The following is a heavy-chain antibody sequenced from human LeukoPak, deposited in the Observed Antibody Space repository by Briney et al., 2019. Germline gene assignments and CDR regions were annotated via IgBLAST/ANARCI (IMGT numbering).Heavy chain of an antibody. J-gene: IGHJ4*02. Sequence: GGSLRLSCAASGFTFSRYWMSWVRQAPGKGLEWVANIKQDGSEKYYVDSVKGRFTISRDNSKNTLYLQMNSLRAEDTAVYYCARSLGSGSYPADYWGQGTLVTVSS. CDR3: ARSLGSGSYPADY. V-gene: IGHV3-7*01. CDR2: IKQDGSEK. D-gene: IGHD3-10*02. CDR1: GFTFSRYW.